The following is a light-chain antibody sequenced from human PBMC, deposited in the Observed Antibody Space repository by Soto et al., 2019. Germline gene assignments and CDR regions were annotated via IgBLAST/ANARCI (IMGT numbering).Light chain of an antibody. J-gene: IGKJ4*01. CDR1: QSVDNY. CDR2: DTS. Sequence: EIVLTQSPATLSLSPGERATLSCRASQSVDNYLVWYQQKPGQAPRLLIYDTSNRATGIPARFSGSGSGTDFTLPISSLEPEDCAVYYCQQRSNWPLTFGGGTKVEIK. CDR3: QQRSNWPLT. V-gene: IGKV3-11*01.